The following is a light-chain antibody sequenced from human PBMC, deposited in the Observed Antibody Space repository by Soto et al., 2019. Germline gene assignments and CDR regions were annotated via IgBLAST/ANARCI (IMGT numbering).Light chain of an antibody. CDR1: NIGSKS. Sequence: SYELTQPPSVSVAPGKTASIPCVGNNIGSKSVHWYQQKPGQAPVLVIFYNTDRPSGIPERFSGSNSKNTATLTISRVEAGDEADYYCQVWDTASDHVVFGGGTQLTVL. V-gene: IGLV3-21*04. CDR2: YNT. CDR3: QVWDTASDHVV. J-gene: IGLJ2*01.